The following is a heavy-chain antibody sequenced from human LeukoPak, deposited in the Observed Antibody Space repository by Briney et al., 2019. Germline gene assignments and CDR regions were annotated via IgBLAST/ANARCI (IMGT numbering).Heavy chain of an antibody. V-gene: IGHV3-7*01. CDR1: GFTFSSYS. J-gene: IGHJ4*02. Sequence: GSLRLSCAASGFTFSSYSMNWVRQAPGKGLEWVANINQGGSDKYYVDSVKGRFTISRDNANNLLYLQMNSLRGEDTAVYYCTRDRSRAEDDWGQGTLVTVSS. CDR2: INQGGSDK. D-gene: IGHD1-14*01. CDR3: TRDRSRAEDD.